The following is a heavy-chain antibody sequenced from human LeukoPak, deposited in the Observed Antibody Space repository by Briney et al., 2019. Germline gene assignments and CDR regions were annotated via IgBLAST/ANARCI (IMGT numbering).Heavy chain of an antibody. CDR2: IKPDGSEK. CDR1: GFTFNTYW. V-gene: IGHV3-7*04. CDR3: ARGIYGRYFDY. J-gene: IGHJ4*02. Sequence: GGSLRLSCAASGFTFNTYWMSWVRQAPGKGLEWVANIKPDGSEKYFVDSVKGRFSISRDNARNSLYLQMDSLRAEDTAVYHCARGIYGRYFDYWGQGTLVTVSS. D-gene: IGHD3-10*01.